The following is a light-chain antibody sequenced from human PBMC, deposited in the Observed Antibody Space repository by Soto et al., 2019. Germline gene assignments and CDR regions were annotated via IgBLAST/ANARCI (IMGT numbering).Light chain of an antibody. CDR3: QQYGSSPLT. Sequence: EVVMTQSPATLSVSPGERATLSCRASESVSRNLAWYQQKPGQAPRLLIYDASSRASAVPDRFSGSGSGADFTLTIRRLEPEDFAVYYCQQYGSSPLTFGGGTKVDIK. J-gene: IGKJ4*01. CDR2: DAS. V-gene: IGKV3-20*01. CDR1: ESVSRN.